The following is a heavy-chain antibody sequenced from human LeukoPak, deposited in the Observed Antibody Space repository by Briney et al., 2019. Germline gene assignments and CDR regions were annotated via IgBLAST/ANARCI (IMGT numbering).Heavy chain of an antibody. CDR2: LSSKYET. J-gene: IGHJ3*02. Sequence: GGSLRLSCAASGFIVSRNYMGWVRPAPGKGLDWVSALSSKYETYYADSVKGRFTISRDNSENTLYLQMNALRAEDTALYYCYGIHLGDSFDIWGRGTMVIVFS. D-gene: IGHD3-16*01. CDR1: GFIVSRNY. V-gene: IGHV3-53*01. CDR3: YGIHLGDSFDI.